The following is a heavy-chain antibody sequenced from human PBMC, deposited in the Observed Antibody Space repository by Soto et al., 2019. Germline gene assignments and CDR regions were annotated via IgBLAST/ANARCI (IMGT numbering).Heavy chain of an antibody. CDR3: ARDSYSLTGYADC. CDR1: GGSISSGDYY. D-gene: IGHD3-9*01. V-gene: IGHV4-30-4*01. CDR2: IYYSGST. J-gene: IGHJ4*02. Sequence: PSETLSLTCTVSGGSISSGDYYWSWIRQPPGKGLEWIGYIYYSGSTYYNPSLKSRVTISVDTSKNQFSLKLSSVTAADTAVYYCARDSYSLTGYADCWGQGTLVTVSS.